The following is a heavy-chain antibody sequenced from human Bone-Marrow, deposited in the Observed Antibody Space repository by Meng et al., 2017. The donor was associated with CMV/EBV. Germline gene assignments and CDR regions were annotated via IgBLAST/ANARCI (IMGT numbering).Heavy chain of an antibody. V-gene: IGHV1-69*05. D-gene: IGHD2-2*01. CDR3: ARVIPGDVVVPAARNYYYGMDV. J-gene: IGHJ6*02. CDR1: GYTFTGYY. CDR2: IIPIFGTA. Sequence: SVKVSCKASGYTFTGYYMHWVRQAPGQGLEWMGGIIPIFGTANYAQKFQGRVTITTDESTSTAYMELSSLRSEDTAVYYCARVIPGDVVVPAARNYYYGMDVWGQGTTVTVSS.